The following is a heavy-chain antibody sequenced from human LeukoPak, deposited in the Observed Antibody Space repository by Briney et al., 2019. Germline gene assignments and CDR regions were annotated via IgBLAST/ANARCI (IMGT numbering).Heavy chain of an antibody. CDR2: TLHSGRT. V-gene: IGHV4-59*12. D-gene: IGHD1-14*01. CDR3: ARVLEGAASWEPFDY. CDR1: GGSISSYY. Sequence: SETLSLTCTVSGGSISSYYWSWIRQTPGRGLEWIGYTLHSGRTYYNPPLKSRVTISVDRSKNQFSLKVSSMTAADTAVYYCARVLEGAASWEPFDYWGQGTLVTVSS. J-gene: IGHJ4*02.